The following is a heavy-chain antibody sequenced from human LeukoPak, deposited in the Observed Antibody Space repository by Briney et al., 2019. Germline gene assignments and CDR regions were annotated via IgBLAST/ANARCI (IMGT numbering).Heavy chain of an antibody. V-gene: IGHV3-23*01. J-gene: IGHJ4*02. CDR3: AKVVYCTNNSYRTHDY. Sequence: PGGSLRLSCVASGFTFSDSVMSWVCQAPGKGLEWVSAISGDAGVTYYAGSLRGRFTISRDNSKNTVYLQMNSPRAEDTATYYCAKVVYCTNNSYRTHDYWGQGALVTVSS. CDR2: ISGDAGVT. CDR1: GFTFSDSV. D-gene: IGHD2-8*01.